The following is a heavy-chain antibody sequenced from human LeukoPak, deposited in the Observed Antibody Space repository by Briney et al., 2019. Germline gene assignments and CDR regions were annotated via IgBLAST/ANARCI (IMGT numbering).Heavy chain of an antibody. V-gene: IGHV3-11*01. CDR2: ISYSGDTI. J-gene: IGHJ1*01. CDR3: ARKGQGSNWAAEYFQN. D-gene: IGHD6-13*01. Sequence: PGGSLRLSCAASEFTFSDYYMSWIRQAPGKGLEWVSYISYSGDTIYYADSVKGRFTVSRDNAKNSLYLQMNSLRGEDTAVYYCARKGQGSNWAAEYFQNWGQGTLVTVSS. CDR1: EFTFSDYY.